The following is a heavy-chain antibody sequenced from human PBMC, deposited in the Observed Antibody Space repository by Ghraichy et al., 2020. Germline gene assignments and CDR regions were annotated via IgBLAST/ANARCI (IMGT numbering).Heavy chain of an antibody. CDR2: ISGSGAST. D-gene: IGHD4-23*01. CDR1: GFTFSSYV. V-gene: IGHV3-23*01. Sequence: GGSLRLSCAASGFTFSSYVMTWVRQAPGKGLEWVSSISGSGASTYYADSVKGRFTISRDNSENTLSLHMNSLRAEDTAVYYCAKVSTTVLTPIDHWGQGTLVTVSS. CDR3: AKVSTTVLTPIDH. J-gene: IGHJ4*02.